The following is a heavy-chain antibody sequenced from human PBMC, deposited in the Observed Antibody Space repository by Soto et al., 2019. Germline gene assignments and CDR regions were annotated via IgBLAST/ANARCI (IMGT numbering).Heavy chain of an antibody. Sequence: PGGSLRLSCAASGFTFSSYSMNWVRQAPGKGLEWVSSISSSSSYIYYADSVKGRFTISRDNAKNSLYLQMNSLRAEDTAVYYCAREICSGGSCYWFSYFDYWGQGTLVTVSS. CDR2: ISSSSSYI. J-gene: IGHJ4*02. D-gene: IGHD2-15*01. CDR1: GFTFSSYS. V-gene: IGHV3-21*01. CDR3: AREICSGGSCYWFSYFDY.